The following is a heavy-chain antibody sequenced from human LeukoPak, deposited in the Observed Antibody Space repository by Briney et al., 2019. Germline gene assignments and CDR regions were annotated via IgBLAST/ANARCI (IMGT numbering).Heavy chain of an antibody. CDR2: ISYDGSSK. Sequence: GGSLRLSCAASGFTFSSYGMHWVRQAPGKGLEWVAVISYDGSSKYYADSVKGRFTISRDNSKNTLYLQMNSLGAEDTAVYYCAKDPGSIAAAGLAWGQGTLVTVSS. J-gene: IGHJ5*02. CDR1: GFTFSSYG. CDR3: AKDPGSIAAAGLA. V-gene: IGHV3-30*18. D-gene: IGHD6-13*01.